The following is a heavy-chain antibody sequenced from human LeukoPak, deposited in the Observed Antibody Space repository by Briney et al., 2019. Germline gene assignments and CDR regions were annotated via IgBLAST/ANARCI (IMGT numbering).Heavy chain of an antibody. CDR2: ISGSGIRT. CDR1: GFTFSSDA. J-gene: IGHJ4*02. Sequence: GGSLRLSCAASGFTFSSDALSWVRQAPGKGLEWVSPISGSGIRTDHADSVKGRFTISRDNSKNTLSLQMNSLKAEDTAGYYCAKHVRSSVWFFDFWGQGTLVTVSS. D-gene: IGHD6-19*01. V-gene: IGHV3-23*01. CDR3: AKHVRSSVWFFDF.